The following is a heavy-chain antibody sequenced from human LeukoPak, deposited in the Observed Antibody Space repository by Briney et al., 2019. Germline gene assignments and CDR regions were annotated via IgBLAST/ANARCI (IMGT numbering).Heavy chain of an antibody. D-gene: IGHD6-13*01. CDR3: AREAAAGGFDDYYYYMDV. CDR1: GGSISSSSYY. CDR2: IYYSGST. J-gene: IGHJ6*03. V-gene: IGHV4-39*07. Sequence: SETLSLTCTVSGGSISSSSYYWGWIRQPPGKGLEWIGSIYYSGSTYYNPSLKSRVTISVDTSKKQFSLTLSSVTAADTAVYYCAREAAAGGFDDYYYYMDVWGKGTTVTISS.